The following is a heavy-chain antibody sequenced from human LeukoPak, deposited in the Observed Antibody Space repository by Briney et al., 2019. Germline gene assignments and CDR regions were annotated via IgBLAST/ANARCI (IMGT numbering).Heavy chain of an antibody. CDR2: IYYSGST. Sequence: PSETLSLTCTVSGGSISSYYWSWIRQSPGKGLEWIGYIYYSGSTNYNPSLKSRVTISVDTSKNQFSLKLSSVTAADTAVYHCARHSDSSGYYYGSFDYWGQGTLVTVSS. CDR3: ARHSDSSGYYYGSFDY. D-gene: IGHD3-22*01. CDR1: GGSISSYY. J-gene: IGHJ4*02. V-gene: IGHV4-59*08.